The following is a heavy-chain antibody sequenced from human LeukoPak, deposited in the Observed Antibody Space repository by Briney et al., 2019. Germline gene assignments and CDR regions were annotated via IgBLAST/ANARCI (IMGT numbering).Heavy chain of an antibody. Sequence: GGSLRLSCAASGFTFSSYAMHWVRQAPGKGLEWVAVISYDGSNKYYADSVKGRFTISRDNSKNTLYLQMNSLRAEDTAVYYCARSPQGYSSADWYFDHWGRGTLVTVSS. CDR1: GFTFSSYA. CDR2: ISYDGSNK. J-gene: IGHJ2*01. D-gene: IGHD6-25*01. CDR3: ARSPQGYSSADWYFDH. V-gene: IGHV3-30-3*01.